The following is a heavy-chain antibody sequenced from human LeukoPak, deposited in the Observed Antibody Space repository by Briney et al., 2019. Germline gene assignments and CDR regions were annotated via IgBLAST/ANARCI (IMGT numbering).Heavy chain of an antibody. CDR2: LYSAGST. CDR3: AGSPWDGIRGVGLDYLDY. CDR1: GFIVSNNF. J-gene: IGHJ4*02. V-gene: IGHV3-53*01. Sequence: PGGSLRLSCAASGFIVSNNFMSWVRQAPGKGLVWVSVLYSAGSTFYVDSVKGRFTISRDNSKNMLFLQMNSLRVEDTAIYYCAGSPWDGIRGVGLDYLDYWGRGTLVTVSS. D-gene: IGHD1-26*01.